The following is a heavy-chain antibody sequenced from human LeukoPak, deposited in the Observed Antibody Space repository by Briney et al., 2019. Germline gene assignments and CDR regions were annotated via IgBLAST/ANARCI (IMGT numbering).Heavy chain of an antibody. D-gene: IGHD3-3*01. CDR2: INPNSGGT. CDR3: ARDTEYYDFWSGSYDY. J-gene: IGHJ4*02. Sequence: GASVNVSCKASGYTFTGYYMHWVRQAPGQGLEWMGWINPNSGGTNYAQKFQGRVTMTRDTSISTAYMELSRLRSDDTAVYYCARDTEYYDFWSGSYDYWGQGTLVTVSS. V-gene: IGHV1-2*02. CDR1: GYTFTGYY.